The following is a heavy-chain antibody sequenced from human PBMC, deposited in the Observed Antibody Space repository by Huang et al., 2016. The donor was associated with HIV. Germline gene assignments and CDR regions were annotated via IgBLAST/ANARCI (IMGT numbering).Heavy chain of an antibody. J-gene: IGHJ3*02. V-gene: IGHV3-30*02. Sequence: QVQLVESGGGVVQPGGSLRLPCAASGFTFSSFGMNWFRQAPGKGMEWVAFIRDDGSNKYYADSVRSRFTISRDNSKNTLYLQMNSLRAEDTAVYYCAKGSMANAFDIWGQGTMVTVSS. D-gene: IGHD3-10*01. CDR3: AKGSMANAFDI. CDR1: GFTFSSFG. CDR2: IRDDGSNK.